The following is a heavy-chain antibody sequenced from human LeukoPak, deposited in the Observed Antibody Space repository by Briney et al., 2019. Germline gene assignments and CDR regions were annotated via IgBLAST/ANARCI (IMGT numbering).Heavy chain of an antibody. J-gene: IGHJ3*02. CDR2: INPSGGST. Sequence: ASVKVSCKASGYTFTSYYMHWVRQAPGQGLEWMGIINPSGGSTSYAQKFQGRVTMTRDMSTSTVYMELSSLRSEDTAVYYCAKANVKYCSGGSCFDAFDIWGQGTMVTVSS. D-gene: IGHD2-15*01. CDR3: AKANVKYCSGGSCFDAFDI. CDR1: GYTFTSYY. V-gene: IGHV1-46*01.